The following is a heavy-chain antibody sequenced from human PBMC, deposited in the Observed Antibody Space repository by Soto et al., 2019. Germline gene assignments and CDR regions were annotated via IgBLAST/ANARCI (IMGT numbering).Heavy chain of an antibody. CDR1: GGSLSGYY. J-gene: IGHJ2*01. D-gene: IGHD3-3*01. CDR2: INHSEST. CDR3: ARGQGVSDFWGGYSPRPWYFDL. V-gene: IGHV4-34*01. Sequence: QVLLQQWGAGLLKPSETLSLTCAVYGGSLSGYYWSWIRQPPGKGLEWIGDINHSESTNYNPSLKSRVTIPVARSKTQFPVRLSFVTGADTAVYYCARGQGVSDFWGGYSPRPWYFDLGGRAPLVTVSS.